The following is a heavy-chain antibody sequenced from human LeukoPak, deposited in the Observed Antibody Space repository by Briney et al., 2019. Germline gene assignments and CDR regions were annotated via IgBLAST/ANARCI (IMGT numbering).Heavy chain of an antibody. V-gene: IGHV4-59*01. Sequence: SETLSLTCTVSGGSISSYYWSWIRQPPGKGLEWIGYIYYSGSTNYNPSLKSRVTISVDTSKNQFSLKLSSVTAADTAVYYCARDVRSRGNLGCYYYMDVWGKGTTVTVSS. CDR3: ARDVRSRGNLGCYYYMDV. CDR1: GGSISSYY. J-gene: IGHJ6*03. CDR2: IYYSGST. D-gene: IGHD4-23*01.